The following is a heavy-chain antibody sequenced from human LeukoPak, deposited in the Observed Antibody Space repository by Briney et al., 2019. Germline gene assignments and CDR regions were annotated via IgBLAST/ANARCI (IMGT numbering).Heavy chain of an antibody. Sequence: GGSLRLSCAASGFTFSSYAMHWVRQAPGEGLEWGSGISWNSGSIGYADSVKGRFTISRDNAKNSLYLQMNSLRAEDTALYYCAKVGLGYDILTGYRPNAEYFQHWGQGTLVTVSS. D-gene: IGHD3-9*01. CDR3: AKVGLGYDILTGYRPNAEYFQH. CDR1: GFTFSSYA. CDR2: ISWNSGSI. V-gene: IGHV3-9*01. J-gene: IGHJ1*01.